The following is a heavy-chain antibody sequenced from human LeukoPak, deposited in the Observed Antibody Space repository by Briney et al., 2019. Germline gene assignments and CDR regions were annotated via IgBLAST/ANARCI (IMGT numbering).Heavy chain of an antibody. CDR3: ARGPPIAAAGANYYYYYGMDV. CDR2: IYTSGST. CDR1: GGSISSYY. D-gene: IGHD6-13*01. V-gene: IGHV4-4*07. J-gene: IGHJ6*02. Sequence: SETLSLTCTVSGGSISSYYWSWIRQPAGKGLEWIGRIYTSGSTNYNPSLKSRVTMSVDTSKNQLSLKLSSVTAADTAVYYCARGPPIAAAGANYYYYYGMDVCGQGNTVTVSS.